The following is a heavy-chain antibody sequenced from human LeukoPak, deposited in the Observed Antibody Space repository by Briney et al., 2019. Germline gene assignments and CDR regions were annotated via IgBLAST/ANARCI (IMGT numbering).Heavy chain of an antibody. Sequence: GGSLRLSCAASGFTFSTYWMTWVRQAPGKGLEWVANIKPDGSQTYYVDSVKGRFTISKDSAKNSLYLLMNSLRAEDTAVYYCAKDRSGSYYYFDYWGQGTLVTVSS. CDR3: AKDRSGSYYYFDY. J-gene: IGHJ4*02. CDR1: GFTFSTYW. D-gene: IGHD3-10*01. CDR2: IKPDGSQT. V-gene: IGHV3-7*03.